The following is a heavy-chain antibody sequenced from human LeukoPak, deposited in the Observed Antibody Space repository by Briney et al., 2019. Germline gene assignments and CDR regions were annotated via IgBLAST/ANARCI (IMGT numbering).Heavy chain of an antibody. CDR3: ARENPSGYYNRPIDY. V-gene: IGHV4-59*01. J-gene: IGHJ4*02. D-gene: IGHD3-22*01. CDR1: EGSISSYY. CDR2: ISFSGST. Sequence: ETLSLTCTVSEGSISSYYWSWIRQPPGKGLEWIGYISFSGSTNYSPPLKSRVTISVDTSKNQFSLKLSSVTAADTAIYYCARENPSGYYNRPIDYWGQGTLVTVSS.